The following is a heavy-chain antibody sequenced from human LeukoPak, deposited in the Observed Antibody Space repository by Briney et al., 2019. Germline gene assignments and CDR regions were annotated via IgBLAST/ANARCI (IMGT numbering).Heavy chain of an antibody. Sequence: ASAKVSCKASGYTFTSYGISWVRQAPGQGLEWMGWISAYNGNTNYAQKLQGRVTMTTDTSTSTAYMELRSLRSDDTAVYYCARVGRYCSGGSCSSWDYWGQGTLVTVSS. CDR1: GYTFTSYG. V-gene: IGHV1-18*01. CDR2: ISAYNGNT. CDR3: ARVGRYCSGGSCSSWDY. D-gene: IGHD2-15*01. J-gene: IGHJ4*02.